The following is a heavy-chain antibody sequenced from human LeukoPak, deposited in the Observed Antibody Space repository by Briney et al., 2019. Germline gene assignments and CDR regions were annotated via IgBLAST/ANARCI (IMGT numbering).Heavy chain of an antibody. CDR3: ARDADFWSGPFDY. CDR2: ISSSSSYI. J-gene: IGHJ4*02. Sequence: PGGSLRLSCAASGFTFSSYSMNWVRQAPGKGLEWVSSISSSSSYIYYADSVKGRFTISRDNAKNSLYLRMNSLRAEDTAVYYCARDADFWSGPFDYWGQGTLVTVSS. CDR1: GFTFSSYS. V-gene: IGHV3-21*01. D-gene: IGHD3-3*01.